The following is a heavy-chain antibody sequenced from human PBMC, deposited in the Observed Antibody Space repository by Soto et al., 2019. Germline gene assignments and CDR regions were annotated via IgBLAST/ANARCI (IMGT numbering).Heavy chain of an antibody. J-gene: IGHJ6*02. Sequence: SVKVSCKASGCTFTSSAVQWVRQARGQRLEWIGWIVVGSGNTNYAQKFQERVTITRDMSTSTAYMELSSLRSEDTAVYYCAADGSLTTVVTHYYGMDVWGQGTTVTVSS. V-gene: IGHV1-58*01. CDR1: GCTFTSSA. CDR2: IVVGSGNT. D-gene: IGHD4-17*01. CDR3: AADGSLTTVVTHYYGMDV.